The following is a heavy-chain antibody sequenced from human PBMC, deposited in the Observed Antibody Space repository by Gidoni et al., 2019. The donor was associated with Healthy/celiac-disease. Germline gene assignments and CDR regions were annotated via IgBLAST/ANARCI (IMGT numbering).Heavy chain of an antibody. V-gene: IGHV1-2*02. J-gene: IGHJ3*02. CDR1: GYTFTGYY. D-gene: IGHD5-18*01. Sequence: QVQLVQSGPEVKQPGASVKVSCKASGYTFTGYYMHWVRQAPGQGLEWMGGSNPNSGGTNYAQKFQGRVTMTRDTSISTDYMELSRLRSDDTAVYYCARARYSYGRGPRGSGPFDIWGQGTMVTVSS. CDR2: SNPNSGGT. CDR3: ARARYSYGRGPRGSGPFDI.